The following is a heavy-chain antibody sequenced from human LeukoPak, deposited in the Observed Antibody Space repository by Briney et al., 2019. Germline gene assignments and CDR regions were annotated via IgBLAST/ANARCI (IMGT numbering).Heavy chain of an antibody. V-gene: IGHV1-8*01. CDR1: GYTFTSYD. J-gene: IGHJ6*02. CDR2: MNPNSGNT. Sequence: ASVKVSCKASGYTFTSYDINWVRQATGQGLEWMGWMNPNSGNTGYAQKFQGRVTMTRNTSISTAYMELSSLRSEDTAVYHCARGNPFGVVSVTDMDVWGQGTTVTVSS. D-gene: IGHD3-3*01. CDR3: ARGNPFGVVSVTDMDV.